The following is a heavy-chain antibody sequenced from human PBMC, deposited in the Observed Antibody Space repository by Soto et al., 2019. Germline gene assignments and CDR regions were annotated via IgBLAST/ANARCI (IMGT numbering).Heavy chain of an antibody. J-gene: IGHJ6*02. V-gene: IGHV5-51*01. D-gene: IGHD1-20*01. CDR1: GYSFTSFW. Sequence: GESLKISCKGSGYSFTSFWIGGVRQMPGKGLEWMGIIYPGDSDTRYSPSFQGQVTISRDNSKNTLYLQMNSLRAEDTAMYYCAREGINYGMDVWGPGTTVTVSS. CDR2: IYPGDSDT. CDR3: AREGINYGMDV.